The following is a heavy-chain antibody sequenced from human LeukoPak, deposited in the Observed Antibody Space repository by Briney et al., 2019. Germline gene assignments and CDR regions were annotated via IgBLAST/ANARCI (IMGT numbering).Heavy chain of an antibody. CDR2: ISWDGGGT. J-gene: IGHJ4*02. V-gene: IGHV3-43*01. Sequence: GGSLRLSCAASGFTFDDYTMHWVRQAPGKGLEWVSVISWDGGGTYYADSVKGRFTISRDNSKNSLYLQMNSLRTEDTALYYCAREYYDSGAYYSLDSWGRGTLVTVSS. D-gene: IGHD3-22*01. CDR3: AREYYDSGAYYSLDS. CDR1: GFTFDDYT.